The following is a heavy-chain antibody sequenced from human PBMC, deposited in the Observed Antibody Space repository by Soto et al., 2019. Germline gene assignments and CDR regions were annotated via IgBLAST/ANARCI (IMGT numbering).Heavy chain of an antibody. Sequence: ASVKVSCKTSGYTFNTYGINWVRQAPGQGLELMGWISAYDGKTTYAEKFQGRVTLTTDTSTSTAYMELRSLRSDDTAVYYCARVFRITMEFDYWGQGTLVTVSS. D-gene: IGHD3-10*01. CDR1: GYTFNTYG. CDR2: ISAYDGKT. V-gene: IGHV1-18*01. J-gene: IGHJ4*02. CDR3: ARVFRITMEFDY.